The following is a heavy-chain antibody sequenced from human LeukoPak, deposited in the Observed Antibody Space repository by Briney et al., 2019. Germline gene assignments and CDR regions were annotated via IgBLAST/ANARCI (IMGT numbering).Heavy chain of an antibody. CDR3: AREIVVVPAATGYFDY. CDR1: GGSISSGGYY. J-gene: IGHJ4*02. CDR2: IYYSGST. Sequence: SQTLSLTCTVSGGSISSGGYYWSWIRQHPGKGLEWIGYIYYSGSTYYNPSLKSRVTISVDTSKNQFSLKLSSVTAAGTAVYYCAREIVVVPAATGYFDYWGQGTLVTVSS. D-gene: IGHD2-2*01. V-gene: IGHV4-31*03.